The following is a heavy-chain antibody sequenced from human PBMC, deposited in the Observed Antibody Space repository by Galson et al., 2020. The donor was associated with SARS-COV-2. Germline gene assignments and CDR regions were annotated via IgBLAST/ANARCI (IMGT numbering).Heavy chain of an antibody. D-gene: IGHD1-26*01. CDR1: GFTFSDYD. V-gene: IGHV3-13*01. Sequence: GGSLRLSCAASGFTFSDYDMHWVRQASGKSLEWVSLAGSVGDTYYLGSVKGRFIISRDNAKSSLYLQMNSLTAGDTAIYYCTRGQVGDAFDIWGQGTLVTVSS. CDR3: TRGQVGDAFDI. J-gene: IGHJ3*02. CDR2: AGSVGDT.